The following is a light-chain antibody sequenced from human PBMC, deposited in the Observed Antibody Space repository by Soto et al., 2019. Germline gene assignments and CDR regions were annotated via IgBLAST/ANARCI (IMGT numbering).Light chain of an antibody. V-gene: IGKV3-11*01. CDR1: QSVSDF. J-gene: IGKJ3*01. Sequence: EIVLTQSPGTLSLFPGERATLSCRASQSVSDFLAWYQQKPGQDPRLLIYDAAKRAPGIPARFSGSGSGTDFILTTSSLEHEDYAVYYCQQHSNRPLFTFGPGTKV. CDR2: DAA. CDR3: QQHSNRPLFT.